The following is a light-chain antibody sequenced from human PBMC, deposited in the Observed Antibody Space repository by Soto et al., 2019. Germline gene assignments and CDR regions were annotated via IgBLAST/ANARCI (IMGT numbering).Light chain of an antibody. CDR2: ANT. J-gene: IGLJ3*02. Sequence: QSVLTQPPSASGTPGQRVTISCSGSSSNIGNRTVNWYQHFPGAAPKRLIYANTQRSSGVPDRFSGSKSGTSASLATTGLQSQDEAEYFCASWDDSLNVWLFGGGTKLTVL. V-gene: IGLV1-44*01. CDR3: ASWDDSLNVWL. CDR1: SSNIGNRT.